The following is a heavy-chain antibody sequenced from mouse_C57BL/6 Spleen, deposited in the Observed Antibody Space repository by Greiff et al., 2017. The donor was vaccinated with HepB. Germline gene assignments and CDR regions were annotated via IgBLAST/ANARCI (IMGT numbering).Heavy chain of an antibody. V-gene: IGHV10-3*01. J-gene: IGHJ4*01. Sequence: EVKLVESGGGLVQPKGSLKLSCAASGFTFNTYAMHWVRQAPGKGLEWVARIRSKSSNYATYYADSVKDRFTISRDDSQSMLYLQMNNLKTEDTARYYCVRDGWLDYDGSGAMDYWGQGTSVTVSS. CDR2: IRSKSSNYAT. CDR1: GFTFNTYA. D-gene: IGHD1-1*01. CDR3: VRDGWLDYDGSGAMDY.